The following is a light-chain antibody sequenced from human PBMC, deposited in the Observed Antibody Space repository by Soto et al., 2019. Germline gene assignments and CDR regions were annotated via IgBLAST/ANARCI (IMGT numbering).Light chain of an antibody. CDR3: QQYESLPLT. CDR2: DAS. Sequence: DIQMTQSPSSLSDSVGDRVTITFRASQDINKNLIWYQQKPGKAPKLLIYDASDLETGVPPRFSGSGSGTGFTFTISSLQPEDFATYYCQQYESLPLTFGQGTRLEIK. V-gene: IGKV1-33*01. J-gene: IGKJ5*01. CDR1: QDINKN.